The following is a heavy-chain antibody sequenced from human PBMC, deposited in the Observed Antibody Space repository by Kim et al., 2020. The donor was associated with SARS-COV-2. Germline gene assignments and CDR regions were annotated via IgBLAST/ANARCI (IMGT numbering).Heavy chain of an antibody. D-gene: IGHD6-13*01. CDR1: GGSISSGGYY. Sequence: SETLSLTCTASGGSISSGGYYWSWIRQSPGKGLEWIGYTYYTGSTYYNPSLKSRITISVDTSKNQFSLNLSSMTAADTAVYYCARFSSSRAFFDYWGQGTLVTVSS. J-gene: IGHJ4*02. V-gene: IGHV4-30-4*01. CDR3: ARFSSSRAFFDY. CDR2: TYYTGST.